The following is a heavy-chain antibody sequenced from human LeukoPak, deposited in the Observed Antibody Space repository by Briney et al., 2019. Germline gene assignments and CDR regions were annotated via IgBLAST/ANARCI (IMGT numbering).Heavy chain of an antibody. CDR2: IIPIFGTA. CDR1: GGTFSSYA. CDR3: ARDSGGSYSFFDY. D-gene: IGHD1-26*01. V-gene: IGHV1-69*13. Sequence: GASVKVSCKASGGTFSSYAISWVRQAPGQGLEWMGGIIPIFGTANYAQKFQGRVTITADESMSTAYMELRSLRSDDTAVYYCARDSGGSYSFFDYWGQGTLVTVSS. J-gene: IGHJ4*02.